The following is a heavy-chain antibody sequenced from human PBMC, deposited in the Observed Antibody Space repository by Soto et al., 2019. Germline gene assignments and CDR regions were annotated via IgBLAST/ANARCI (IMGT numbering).Heavy chain of an antibody. J-gene: IGHJ2*01. V-gene: IGHV1-3*01. CDR1: GYTFTSYA. D-gene: IGHD2-21*01. Sequence: QVQLVQSGAEVKKPGASVRVSCKASGYTFTSYAMHWVRQAPGQRIEWMGWINAGNGNTKYSQKFQGRVTITRDTSASTAYMELSSLRSEDTAVYYCARVPRYSLGDLWGRGTLATVSS. CDR3: ARVPRYSLGDL. CDR2: INAGNGNT.